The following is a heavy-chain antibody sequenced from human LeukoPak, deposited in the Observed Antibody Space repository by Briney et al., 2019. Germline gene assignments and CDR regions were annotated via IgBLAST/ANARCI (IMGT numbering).Heavy chain of an antibody. Sequence: GGSLRLSCAASGFTSDDYAMHWVRQAPGKGLEWVSLISWDGGSTYYADSVKGRFTISRDNSKNSLYLQMNSLRAEDSATYYCVREGFYFFDFWGQGTLVTVSS. V-gene: IGHV3-43D*03. CDR2: ISWDGGST. J-gene: IGHJ4*01. CDR1: GFTSDDYA. CDR3: VREGFYFFDF.